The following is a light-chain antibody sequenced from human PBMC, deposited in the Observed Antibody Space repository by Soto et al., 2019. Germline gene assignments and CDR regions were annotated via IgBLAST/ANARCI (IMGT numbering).Light chain of an antibody. V-gene: IGKV3-11*01. J-gene: IGKJ4*01. CDR1: QSVSSN. Sequence: EIVLTQSPATLSLSPVDRATLSCRASQSVSSNLAWYHQKPGQAPRLLIYAASTKATGIPVRFSGSGSGTDVTLTISSLGPEDLAVYYCQQRNNWPPKITFGGGTKVEIK. CDR2: AAS. CDR3: QQRNNWPPKIT.